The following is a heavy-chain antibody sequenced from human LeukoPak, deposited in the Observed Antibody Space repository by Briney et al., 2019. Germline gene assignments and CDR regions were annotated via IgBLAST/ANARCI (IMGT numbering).Heavy chain of an antibody. CDR1: GGSISSSSYY. CDR2: IYYSGST. J-gene: IGHJ4*02. Sequence: SETLSLTCTVSGGSISSSSYYWGWIRQPPGKGLEWIGSIYYSGSTYYNPSLKSRVTISVDTSKNQFSLKLSSVTAADTAVYYCARTEGYSSSCDYWGQGTLVTVYS. CDR3: ARTEGYSSSCDY. D-gene: IGHD6-13*01. V-gene: IGHV4-39*01.